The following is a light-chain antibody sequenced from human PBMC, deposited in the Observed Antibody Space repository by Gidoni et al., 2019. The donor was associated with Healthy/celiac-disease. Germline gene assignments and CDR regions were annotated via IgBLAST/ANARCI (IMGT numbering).Light chain of an antibody. CDR2: WAS. Sequence: DIVMTQSPDSLAVSLGERATINGKSSQSVLYSSNKRNYLAWYQQKPGQPPKLLIYWASTRESGVPDRFSGSGSGTDFTLTISSLQAEDVAVYYCQQYYSTPPVTFGQGSKVEIK. J-gene: IGKJ1*01. V-gene: IGKV4-1*01. CDR1: QSVLYSSNKRNY. CDR3: QQYYSTPPVT.